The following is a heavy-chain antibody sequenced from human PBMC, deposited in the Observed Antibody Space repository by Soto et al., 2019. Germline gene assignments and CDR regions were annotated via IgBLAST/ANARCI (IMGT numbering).Heavy chain of an antibody. CDR1: GGSISSYY. CDR3: ARHVYDIVTGYYLFDY. D-gene: IGHD3-9*01. J-gene: IGHJ4*02. V-gene: IGHV4-59*08. Sequence: SETLSLTCTVSGGSISSYYWSWIRQPPGKGLEWIGYIYYSGSTNYNPSLKSRVTISVDTSKNQFSLKLSSVTAADTAVYYCARHVYDIVTGYYLFDYWGQGTLVTVSS. CDR2: IYYSGST.